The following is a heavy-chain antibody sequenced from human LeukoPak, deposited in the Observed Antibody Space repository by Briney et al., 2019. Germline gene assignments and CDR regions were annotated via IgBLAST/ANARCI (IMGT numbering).Heavy chain of an antibody. CDR1: GFTFSSYW. CDR3: ARYWNYYYYYMDV. V-gene: IGHV3-7*01. D-gene: IGHD1-1*01. J-gene: IGHJ6*03. Sequence: GGSLRLSCAASGFTFSSYWMSWVRQAPGKGLEWVANIKQDGSEKYYVDSVKGRLTSSRDNAKNSLYLQMNSLRAEDTAVYYCARYWNYYYYYMDVWGKGATVTVSS. CDR2: IKQDGSEK.